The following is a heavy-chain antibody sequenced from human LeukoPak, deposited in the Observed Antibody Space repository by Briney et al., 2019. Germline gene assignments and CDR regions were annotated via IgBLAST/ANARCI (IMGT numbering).Heavy chain of an antibody. J-gene: IGHJ4*02. CDR3: ARFSKISRGYTIFGVVPSGGDY. V-gene: IGHV1-18*01. CDR1: GYSFITYG. D-gene: IGHD3-3*01. Sequence: ASVKVSCKASGYSFITYGISWVRQAPGQGLEWMAWINTYNGNAHYAEKFQGRVSLTTDTSTYTSYMELRSLSSDDTAVYYCARFSKISRGYTIFGVVPSGGDYWGQGTLLTVSS. CDR2: INTYNGNA.